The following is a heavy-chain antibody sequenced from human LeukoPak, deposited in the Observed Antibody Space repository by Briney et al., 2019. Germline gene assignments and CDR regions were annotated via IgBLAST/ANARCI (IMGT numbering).Heavy chain of an antibody. Sequence: GGSLRLSCAASGFTFSNYWMTWVRQAPGKGLEWVANIKQDGSATYYVDSVKGRFTISRDNAKTSLYLQMNSLRAEDTAVYYCARDLGAVAGTAAFDIWGQGTMVTVSS. CDR2: IKQDGSAT. D-gene: IGHD6-19*01. CDR3: ARDLGAVAGTAAFDI. J-gene: IGHJ3*02. CDR1: GFTFSNYW. V-gene: IGHV3-7*01.